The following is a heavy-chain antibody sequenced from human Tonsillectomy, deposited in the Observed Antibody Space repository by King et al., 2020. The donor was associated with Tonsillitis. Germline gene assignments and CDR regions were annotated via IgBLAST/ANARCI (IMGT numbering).Heavy chain of an antibody. D-gene: IGHD5-18*01. V-gene: IGHV3-30*02. CDR1: GFTFSNYG. Sequence: VQLVESGGGVVQPGGSLRLSCAASGFTFSNYGMHWVRQAPGKGLEWVAFIRYDGSNKYYADSVKGRFTISRDNSKNTLYVQMNSLRAEDTAVCYCAKGVLGAGYGLLSWREGTLVTVS. J-gene: IGHJ5*02. CDR3: AKGVLGAGYGLLS. CDR2: IRYDGSNK.